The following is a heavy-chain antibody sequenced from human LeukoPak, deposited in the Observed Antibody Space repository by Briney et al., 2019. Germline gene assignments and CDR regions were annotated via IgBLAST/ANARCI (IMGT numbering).Heavy chain of an antibody. CDR3: ARGGDTAMASPLDYYYGMDV. CDR2: IIPIFGTA. J-gene: IGHJ6*02. Sequence: SVTVSCKASGGTFISYAISWVRQAPGQGLEWMGAIIPIFGTANYAQKFQGRVTITADESTSTAYMELSSLRSEDTAVYYCARGGDTAMASPLDYYYGMDVWGQGTTVTVSS. CDR1: GGTFISYA. D-gene: IGHD5-18*01. V-gene: IGHV1-69*13.